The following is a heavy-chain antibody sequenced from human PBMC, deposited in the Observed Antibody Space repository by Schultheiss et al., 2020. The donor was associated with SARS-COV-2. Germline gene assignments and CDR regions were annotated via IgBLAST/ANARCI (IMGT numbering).Heavy chain of an antibody. CDR1: GFTFSSYA. CDR2: ISYDGSNK. D-gene: IGHD2-21*02. CDR3: TTVHSHCGGDCYFDY. J-gene: IGHJ4*02. V-gene: IGHV3-30*14. Sequence: GGSLRLSCAASGFTFSSYAMHWVRQAPGKGLEWVAVISYDGSNKYYADSVKGRFTISRDNSKNTLYLQMNSLKTEDTAVYYCTTVHSHCGGDCYFDYWGQGTLVTVSS.